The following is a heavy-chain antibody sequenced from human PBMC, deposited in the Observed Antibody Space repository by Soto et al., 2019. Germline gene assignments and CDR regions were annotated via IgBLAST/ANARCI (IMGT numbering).Heavy chain of an antibody. CDR3: ARGRGYSYGLDP. CDR2: ISYSGTT. Sequence: QVQLQESGPGLVKPSQTLSLTCTVSGDSLSSANNYWSWIRQPPGEGLEWIWFISYSGTTSSSPSLKSRLAISLDTSKNQFSLSLTSVTAADTAVYYCARGRGYSYGLDPWGQGTLVTVSS. D-gene: IGHD5-12*01. V-gene: IGHV4-30-4*01. J-gene: IGHJ5*02. CDR1: GDSLSSANNY.